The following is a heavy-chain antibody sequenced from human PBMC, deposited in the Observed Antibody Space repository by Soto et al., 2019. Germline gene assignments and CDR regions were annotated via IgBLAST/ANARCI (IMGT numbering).Heavy chain of an antibody. CDR2: IYTSGST. CDR1: GGSISSYY. V-gene: IGHV4-4*07. J-gene: IGHJ6*02. CDR3: ARDLVVVPAAMSGYYYYGMDV. D-gene: IGHD2-2*01. Sequence: SGTLSLTCTVSGGSISSYYWSWIRQPAGKGLEWIGRIYTSGSTNYNPSLKSRVTMSVDTSKNQFSLKLCSVTAADTAVYYCARDLVVVPAAMSGYYYYGMDVWGQGTTVTVSS.